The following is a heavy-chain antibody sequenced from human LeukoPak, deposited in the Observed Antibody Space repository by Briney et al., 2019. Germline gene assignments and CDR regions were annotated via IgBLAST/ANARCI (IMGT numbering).Heavy chain of an antibody. J-gene: IGHJ4*02. V-gene: IGHV4-59*01. CDR3: ARDGTYYYDSSGYYPFDY. CDR1: GGSISSYY. Sequence: PSETLSLTCTVSGGSISSYYWSWIRQPPGKGLEYIGYIYYSGSTNYNPSLKSRLTISVDTSKNQFSLKLSSVTAADTAVYYCARDGTYYYDSSGYYPFDYWGQGTLVTVSS. D-gene: IGHD3-22*01. CDR2: IYYSGST.